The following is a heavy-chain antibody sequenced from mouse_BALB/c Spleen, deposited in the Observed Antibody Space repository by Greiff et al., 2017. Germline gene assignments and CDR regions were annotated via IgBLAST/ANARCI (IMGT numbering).Heavy chain of an antibody. CDR3: ARSETTIKYAMDD. D-gene: IGHD2-1*01. CDR2: ISTYNGNT. CDR1: GYTFTDYA. Sequence: VQLQQSGPEVVRPGVSVKLSCKASGYTFTDYAMHWVKQSHAKSLEWIGVISTYNGNTNYNQKVKGKATMTVDKSSSTAYMELNRLTTEDSAIYYCARSETTIKYAMDDWGQGTSVTVSS. J-gene: IGHJ4*01. V-gene: IGHV1S137*01.